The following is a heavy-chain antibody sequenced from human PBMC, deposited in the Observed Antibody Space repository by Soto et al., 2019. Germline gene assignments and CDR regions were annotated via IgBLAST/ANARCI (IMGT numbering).Heavy chain of an antibody. V-gene: IGHV4-4*02. Sequence: SETLSLTCAVSGGSISSSNWGSWVRQPPGKGLEWIGEIYHSGSTNYNPSLKSRVTISADTSRNQFSLSLSSLTAADTAVYYCARVDHRGYFSVLTDFWGQGILVTVSS. CDR3: ARVDHRGYFSVLTDF. J-gene: IGHJ4*02. CDR1: GGSISSSNW. D-gene: IGHD3-10*02. CDR2: IYHSGST.